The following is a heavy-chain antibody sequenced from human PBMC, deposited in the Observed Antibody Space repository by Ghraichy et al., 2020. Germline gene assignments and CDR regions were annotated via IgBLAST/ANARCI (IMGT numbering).Heavy chain of an antibody. J-gene: IGHJ5*02. D-gene: IGHD4-17*01. Sequence: GGSLRLSCAASGFTFSSYSMNWVRQAPGKGLEWVSYISSSSSTIYYADSVKGRFTISRDNAKNSLYLQMNRLRDEDTAVYYCARGARLTVTTFDVREESLNWFDPCGQGTLVTVSS. CDR1: GFTFSSYS. CDR2: ISSSSSTI. CDR3: ARGARLTVTTFDVREESLNWFDP. V-gene: IGHV3-48*02.